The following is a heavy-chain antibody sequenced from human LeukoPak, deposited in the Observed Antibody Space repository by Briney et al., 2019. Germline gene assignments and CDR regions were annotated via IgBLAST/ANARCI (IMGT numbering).Heavy chain of an antibody. CDR3: AKDFCSTTSCRFDY. CDR1: GFTFSSYA. Sequence: PGGSLRLSCAASGFTFSSYAMSWVRQAPGKGLEWVSLISGSGDSTYYADSVKSRFTISRDKSKNTLYLQMNSLRAEDTAMYFCAKDFCSTTSCRFDYWGQGTLVTVSS. D-gene: IGHD2-2*01. J-gene: IGHJ4*02. V-gene: IGHV3-23*01. CDR2: ISGSGDST.